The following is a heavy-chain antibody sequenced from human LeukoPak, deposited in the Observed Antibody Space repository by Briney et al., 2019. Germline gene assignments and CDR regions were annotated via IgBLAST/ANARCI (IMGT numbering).Heavy chain of an antibody. CDR1: GFTFSGST. Sequence: GGSLRLSCAASGFTFSGSTIHWVRQASGKGLEWVGRMRSKANSFVTTYTAPVQGRFTISRDDSKNTAYLQMNSLRTGDTALYYCTTDQFNSFDIWGQGTMVTVSS. D-gene: IGHD5-24*01. CDR2: MRSKANSFVT. J-gene: IGHJ3*02. CDR3: TTDQFNSFDI. V-gene: IGHV3-73*01.